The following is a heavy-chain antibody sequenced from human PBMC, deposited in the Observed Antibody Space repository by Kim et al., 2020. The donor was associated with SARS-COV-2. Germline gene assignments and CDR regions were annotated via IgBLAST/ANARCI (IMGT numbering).Heavy chain of an antibody. V-gene: IGHV3-9*01. CDR2: ISWNSGSI. CDR1: GFTFDDYA. Sequence: GGSLRLSCAASGFTFDDYAMHWVRQAPGKGLEWVSGISWNSGSIGYADSVKGRFTISRDNAKNSLYLQMNSLRAEDTALYYCAKDPSPYYYGMDVWGQGTTVTVSS. CDR3: AKDPSPYYYGMDV. J-gene: IGHJ6*02.